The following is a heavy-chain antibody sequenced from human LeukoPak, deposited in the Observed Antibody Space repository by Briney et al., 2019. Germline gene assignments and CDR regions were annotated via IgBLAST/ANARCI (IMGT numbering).Heavy chain of an antibody. CDR2: IKSKTDGGTT. CDR3: TTDRHYYDSSGYYLANWFDP. CDR1: GFTFSNAW. Sequence: GGSLRLSCAASGFTFSNAWMSWVRQAPGKGLAWVGRIKSKTDGGTTDYAAPVKGRFTISRDDSKNTLYPQMNSLKTEDTAVYYCTTDRHYYDSSGYYLANWFDPWGQGTLVTVSS. V-gene: IGHV3-15*01. J-gene: IGHJ5*02. D-gene: IGHD3-22*01.